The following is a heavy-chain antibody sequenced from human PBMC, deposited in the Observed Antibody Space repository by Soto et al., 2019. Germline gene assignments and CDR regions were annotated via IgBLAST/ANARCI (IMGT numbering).Heavy chain of an antibody. CDR1: GFTCSNYW. CDR2: IKQDGSED. D-gene: IGHD3-3*01. Sequence: GGSLRLSCAAAGFTCSNYWMSWVRQAPGKGLGWVANIKQDGSEDYYVDSVKGRFTISRDNAKKSVYLQMNSLRAEDTAVYYCARVYDFGVFSAPSYYNVDVWGQGTTVTVSS. V-gene: IGHV3-7*03. J-gene: IGHJ6*02. CDR3: ARVYDFGVFSAPSYYNVDV.